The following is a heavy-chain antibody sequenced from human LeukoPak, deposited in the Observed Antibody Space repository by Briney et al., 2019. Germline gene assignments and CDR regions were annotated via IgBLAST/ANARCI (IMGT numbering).Heavy chain of an antibody. J-gene: IGHJ5*02. CDR2: IYTSGST. Sequence: SETLSLTCTVSGGSISSGSYYWSWIRQPAGKGLEWIGRIYTSGSTNYNPSLKSRVTISVDTSKNQFSLKLSSVTAADTAVYYCAREVTLTNWFDPWRQGTLVTVSS. V-gene: IGHV4-61*02. CDR1: GGSISSGSYY. CDR3: AREVTLTNWFDP. D-gene: IGHD2-8*01.